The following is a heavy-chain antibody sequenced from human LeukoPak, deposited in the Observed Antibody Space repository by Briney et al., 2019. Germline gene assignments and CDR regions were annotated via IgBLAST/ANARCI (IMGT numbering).Heavy chain of an antibody. Sequence: PGGSLRLSCTASGFTFTSYALSWVRQSPGKGLEWVSAISGSGGATYYADSVKGRFTISRDNSKSTLFLQMNSLRAEETAVYYCAREEAAAKDYWGQGTLVTVSS. CDR2: ISGSGGAT. J-gene: IGHJ4*02. CDR3: AREEAAAKDY. CDR1: GFTFTSYA. V-gene: IGHV3-23*01. D-gene: IGHD6-13*01.